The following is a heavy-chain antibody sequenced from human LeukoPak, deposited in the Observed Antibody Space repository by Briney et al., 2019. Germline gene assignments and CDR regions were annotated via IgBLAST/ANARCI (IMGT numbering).Heavy chain of an antibody. CDR2: ISSSSSYI. D-gene: IGHD5-12*01. J-gene: IGHJ4*02. Sequence: PGGSLRLSCAASGFTFSSYTMNWVRQAPGKGLEWVSAISSSSSYIYYADSVKGRFTISRDNAKNSLYLQMNSLRAEDTAVYYCARDQHIVATIYTVPNYWGQGTLVTVSS. CDR1: GFTFSSYT. V-gene: IGHV3-21*01. CDR3: ARDQHIVATIYTVPNY.